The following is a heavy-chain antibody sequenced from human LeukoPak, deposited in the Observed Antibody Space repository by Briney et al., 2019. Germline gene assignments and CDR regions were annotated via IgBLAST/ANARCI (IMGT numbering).Heavy chain of an antibody. CDR1: GYSISSSYS. J-gene: IGHJ6*03. CDR3: AREQWGLTYYYYYYMDV. Sequence: SETLSLTCTVSGYSISSSYSWGWIRQPPEKGLEWIGSIHHSGSTDYNPPLKSRVTISVDTSKNQFSLKLSSVTAADTAVYYCAREQWGLTYYYYYYMDVWGKGTTVTISS. CDR2: IHHSGST. D-gene: IGHD1-26*01. V-gene: IGHV4-38-2*02.